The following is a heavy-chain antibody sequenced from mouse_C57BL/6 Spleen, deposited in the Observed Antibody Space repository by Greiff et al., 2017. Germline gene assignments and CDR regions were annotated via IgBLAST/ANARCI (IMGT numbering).Heavy chain of an antibody. J-gene: IGHJ3*01. D-gene: IGHD2-5*01. CDR3: ARRYYSNYDWFAY. CDR2: IYPGSGST. V-gene: IGHV1-55*01. CDR1: GYTFTSYW. Sequence: QVQLKQSGAELVKPGASVKMSCKASGYTFTSYWITWVKQRPGQGLEWIGDIYPGSGSTNYNEKFKSKATLTVDTSSSTAYMQLSSLTSEDSAVYYCARRYYSNYDWFAYWGQGTLVTVSA.